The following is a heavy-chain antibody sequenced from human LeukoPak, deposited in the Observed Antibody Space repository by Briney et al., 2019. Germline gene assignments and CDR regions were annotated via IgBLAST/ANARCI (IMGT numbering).Heavy chain of an antibody. CDR1: GFTFSSYD. CDR3: AKWDYYGMDV. Sequence: PGGSLRLSCAASGFTFSSYDMHWVRQAPGKGLEWVAFTRYDGSNKYYADSVKGRFTISRDNSKNTLYLQMNSLRAEDTAVHYCAKWDYYGMDVWGQGTTVTVSS. V-gene: IGHV3-30*02. J-gene: IGHJ6*02. CDR2: TRYDGSNK.